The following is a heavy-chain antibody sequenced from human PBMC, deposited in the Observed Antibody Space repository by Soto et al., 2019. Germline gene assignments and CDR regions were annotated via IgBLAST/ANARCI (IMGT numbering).Heavy chain of an antibody. V-gene: IGHV1-18*01. CDR3: ASSSIGAAGPFDY. D-gene: IGHD6-13*01. CDR2: ISSHNGNT. CDR1: GSTITAYG. J-gene: IGHJ4*02. Sequence: QVQLVQSGDEVKQPGASVKVSCKASGSTITAYGISWVRQAPGQGLEWMAWISSHNGNTYYAQNLQGRVTMTTDTSTSTAYMEMRSLRSDDTAVYYCASSSIGAAGPFDYWGQGALVPVSS.